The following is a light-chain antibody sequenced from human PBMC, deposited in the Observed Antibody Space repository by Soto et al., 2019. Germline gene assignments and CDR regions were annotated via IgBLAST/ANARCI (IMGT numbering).Light chain of an antibody. CDR1: QSLVYSDGNTY. Sequence: DVVMTQSPLSLPVTLGQPASISCRSSQSLVYSDGNTYLNWFQQRQGQSPRRLIYKVSNRDSGVPDRFSGSGSGTDFTLKISRVEAEDVGVYYCMQDTHWPYTFGQGTKLEIK. J-gene: IGKJ2*01. CDR3: MQDTHWPYT. CDR2: KVS. V-gene: IGKV2-30*01.